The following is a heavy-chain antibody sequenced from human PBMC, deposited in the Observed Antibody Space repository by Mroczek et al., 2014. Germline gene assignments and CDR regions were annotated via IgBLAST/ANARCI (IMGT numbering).Heavy chain of an antibody. V-gene: IGHV1-69*12. J-gene: IGHJ4*02. D-gene: IGHD3-22*01. CDR3: AREYYYDSSGYFGGNTIDY. CDR2: IIPIFGTA. Sequence: QVQLVQSGAEVKKPGSSVKVSCKASGGTFSSYAISWVRQAPGQGLEWMGGIIPIFGTANYAQKFQGRVTITADESTSTAYMELSSLRSEDTAVYYCAREYYYDSSGYFGGNTIDYWGQGTLVTVSS. CDR1: GGTFSSYA.